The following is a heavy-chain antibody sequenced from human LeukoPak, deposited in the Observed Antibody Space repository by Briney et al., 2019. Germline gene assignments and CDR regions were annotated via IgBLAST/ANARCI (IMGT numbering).Heavy chain of an antibody. V-gene: IGHV1-69*04. CDR1: GSTFSSYA. CDR2: IIPIRGIA. J-gene: IGHJ3*02. Sequence: GSAVKLTCKSSGSTFSSYAISWMRQGPGQGHEWMGRIIPIRGIANYAQKFQGRVTITSDKSTSTAYMELSSLRSEDTAVYYCARDMCDGDCYPLNAGSFDIWGQGTMVTVSS. D-gene: IGHD2-21*02. CDR3: ARDMCDGDCYPLNAGSFDI.